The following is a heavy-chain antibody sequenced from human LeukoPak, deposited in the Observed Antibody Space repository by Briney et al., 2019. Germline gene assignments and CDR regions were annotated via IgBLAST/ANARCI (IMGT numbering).Heavy chain of an antibody. J-gene: IGHJ4*02. V-gene: IGHV4-34*01. CDR1: GGSFSGYY. Sequence: SETLSLTCAVYGGSFSGYYWSWIRQPPGKGLEWIGEINHSGSTNYNPSLKSRVTISVETSKNQFSLKLSSVTAADTAVYYCARDRYYYDSSGYYRLDYWGQGTLVTVSS. CDR3: ARDRYYYDSSGYYRLDY. CDR2: INHSGST. D-gene: IGHD3-22*01.